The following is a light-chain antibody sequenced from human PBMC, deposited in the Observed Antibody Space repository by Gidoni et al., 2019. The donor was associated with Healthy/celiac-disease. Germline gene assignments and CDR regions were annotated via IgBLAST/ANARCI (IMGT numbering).Light chain of an antibody. V-gene: IGLV7-46*01. J-gene: IGLJ1*01. Sequence: QAVVTQEPSLTVSPGGTVTLTCGSSTGGVTSGNYPYWFQQKPGQAPRTLIYDTSKKHSWPPARFSGSLLGDKAALTLSGAQPEDEAEYFCLFSYTTTSYVFGTGTKVTVL. CDR2: DTS. CDR1: TGGVTSGNY. CDR3: LFSYTTTSYV.